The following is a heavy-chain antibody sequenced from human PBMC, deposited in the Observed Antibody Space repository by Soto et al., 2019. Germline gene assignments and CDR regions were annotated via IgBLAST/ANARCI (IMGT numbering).Heavy chain of an antibody. CDR3: ARGTLV. D-gene: IGHD2-2*01. CDR1: GGSIGSGGYW. V-gene: IGHV4-31*03. CDR2: VSYTGNT. J-gene: IGHJ4*02. Sequence: QVQLQESGPGLMQPSQTLSLTCTVSGGSIGSGGYWWRWIRQHPGRGLEWIGCVSYTGNTQYNPSRKSRVNISVDTSTKQFSRKLSSVTAADTSVYYCARGTLVWGQGTLVTVSS.